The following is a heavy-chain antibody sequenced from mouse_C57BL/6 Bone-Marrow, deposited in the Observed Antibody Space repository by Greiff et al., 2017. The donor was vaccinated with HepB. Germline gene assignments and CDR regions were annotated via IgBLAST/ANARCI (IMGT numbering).Heavy chain of an antibody. J-gene: IGHJ2*01. CDR3: ARLTTVVFDY. V-gene: IGHV1-81*01. Sequence: VQVVESGAELARPGASVKLSCKASGYTFTSYGISWVKQRTGQGLEWIGEIYPRSGNTYYNEKFKGKATLTADKSSSTAYMELRSLTSEDSAVYFCARLTTVVFDYWGQGTTLTVSS. D-gene: IGHD1-1*01. CDR1: GYTFTSYG. CDR2: IYPRSGNT.